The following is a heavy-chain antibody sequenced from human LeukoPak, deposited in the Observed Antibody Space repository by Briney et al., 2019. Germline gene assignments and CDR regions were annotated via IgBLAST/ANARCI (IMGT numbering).Heavy chain of an antibody. CDR3: ARVQPPLRYFVWLLWGYFDY. D-gene: IGHD3-9*01. CDR1: GGTFSSYA. Sequence: ASVKVSCKASGGTFSSYAISWVRQAPGQGLEWMGGIIPIFGTANCAQKFQGRVTITADKSTSTAYRELSSRRSEDTAVYYCARVQPPLRYFVWLLWGYFDYWGQGTLVTVSS. CDR2: IIPIFGTA. J-gene: IGHJ4*02. V-gene: IGHV1-69*06.